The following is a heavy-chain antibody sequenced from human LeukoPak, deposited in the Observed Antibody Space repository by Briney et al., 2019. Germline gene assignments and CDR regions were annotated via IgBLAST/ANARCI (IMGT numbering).Heavy chain of an antibody. D-gene: IGHD1-26*01. Sequence: SETLSLTCTVSGYSISSGYYWGWIRPPPGKGLEWIGNIYHNGSTHYTPSLKSRATISVDTSKNQFSLKVTSVTAAETAVYYCATRYSGSYSFDYWGQGTLVTVSS. CDR2: IYHNGST. CDR1: GYSISSGYY. V-gene: IGHV4-38-2*02. CDR3: ATRYSGSYSFDY. J-gene: IGHJ4*02.